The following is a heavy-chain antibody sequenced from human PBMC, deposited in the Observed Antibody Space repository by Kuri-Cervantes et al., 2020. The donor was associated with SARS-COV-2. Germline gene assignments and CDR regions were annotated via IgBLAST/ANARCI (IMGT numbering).Heavy chain of an antibody. Sequence: GESLKISCTASGFTFGDYAMSWFRQAPGKGLEWVSFIRSKAYGGTTEYAASVKGRFTISRDDSKSIAYLQMNSLKTEDTAVYYCTRGLTLHYYDATRAFDIWGQGTMVTVSS. CDR3: TRGLTLHYYDATRAFDI. V-gene: IGHV3-49*03. CDR1: GFTFGDYA. J-gene: IGHJ3*02. D-gene: IGHD3-22*01. CDR2: IRSKAYGGTT.